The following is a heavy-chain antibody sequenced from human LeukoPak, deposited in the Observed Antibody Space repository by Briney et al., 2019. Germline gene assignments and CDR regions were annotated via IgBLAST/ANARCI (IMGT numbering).Heavy chain of an antibody. Sequence: ETLSLTCTVSGYSISNAYYWGWIRQPPGKGLEWVANIKQDGSEKYYVDSVKDRFTVSRDNAKNLLYLQMNSLRAEDTAVYYCARDRAYSSEFDYWGQGTLVTVSS. V-gene: IGHV3-7*01. CDR2: IKQDGSEK. CDR1: GYSISNAYY. J-gene: IGHJ4*02. CDR3: ARDRAYSSEFDY. D-gene: IGHD6-19*01.